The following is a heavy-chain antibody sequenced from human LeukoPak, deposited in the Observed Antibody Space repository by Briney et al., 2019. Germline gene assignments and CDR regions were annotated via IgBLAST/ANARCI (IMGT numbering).Heavy chain of an antibody. J-gene: IGHJ4*02. Sequence: GGSLRLSCAASGFTFSSYSMNWVRQAPGKGLEWVSSISSSSYIYYADSVKGRFTISRDNAKNSLYLQMNSLRAEDTAVYYCARDQGNWGVDYWGQGTLVTVSS. V-gene: IGHV3-21*01. CDR1: GFTFSSYS. D-gene: IGHD7-27*01. CDR2: ISSSSYI. CDR3: ARDQGNWGVDY.